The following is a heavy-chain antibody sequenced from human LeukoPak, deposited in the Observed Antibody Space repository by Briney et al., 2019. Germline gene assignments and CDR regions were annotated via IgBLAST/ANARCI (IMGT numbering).Heavy chain of an antibody. CDR3: ARHIRFPYYFDY. V-gene: IGHV4-59*08. Sequence: PSETLSLTCTVSGGSISSYYWSWIRQPPGKGLEWIGYIYYSGSTNYNPSLKNRVTISVDTSKNQFSLKLSSVTAADTAVYYCARHIRFPYYFDYWGQGTLVTVSS. CDR1: GGSISSYY. D-gene: IGHD3-3*02. J-gene: IGHJ4*02. CDR2: IYYSGST.